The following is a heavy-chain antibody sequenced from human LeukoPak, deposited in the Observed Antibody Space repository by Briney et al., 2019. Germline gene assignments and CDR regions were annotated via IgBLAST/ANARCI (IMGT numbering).Heavy chain of an antibody. CDR3: ARERDLYYFDY. CDR1: AGYINSKY. J-gene: IGHJ4*02. V-gene: IGHV4-59*01. CDR2: IYDTGAT. Sequence: SETLPITCTDSAGYINSKYWSWMRQPPGKGLAGIGYIYDTGATDYNPSLKSRVTVSADTSKNQISLKCTSVTAADTAVYYCARERDLYYFDYWGQGTLVTVSS.